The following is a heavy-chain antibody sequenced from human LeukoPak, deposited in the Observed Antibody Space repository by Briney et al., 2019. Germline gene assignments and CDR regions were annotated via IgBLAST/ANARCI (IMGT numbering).Heavy chain of an antibody. CDR2: ISGSGGST. CDR1: GFTFSSYA. D-gene: IGHD2-2*01. CDR3: ARDTRGESDY. J-gene: IGHJ4*01. V-gene: IGHV3-23*01. Sequence: PGGSLRLPCAASGFTFSSYAMSWVRQDPGKGLEWVSAISGSGGSTYYADSVKGRFTISRDNSKNTLYLQMNSLRAEDTAMYYCARDTRGESDYWGHGTLVTVSS.